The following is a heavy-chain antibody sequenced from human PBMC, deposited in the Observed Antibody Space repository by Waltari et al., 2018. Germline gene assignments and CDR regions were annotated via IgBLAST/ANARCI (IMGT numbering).Heavy chain of an antibody. CDR1: GGSISSGSYY. V-gene: IGHV4-61*09. D-gene: IGHD6-25*01. J-gene: IGHJ3*02. CDR2: IYTSGST. Sequence: QVQLQESGPGLVKPSQTLSLTCTVSGGSISSGSYYWSWIRQPAGKGLEWIGYIYTSGSTNYNPSLKSRVTISVDTSKNQFSLKLSSVTAADTAVYYCAGSIASAPFDIWGQGTMVTVSS. CDR3: AGSIASAPFDI.